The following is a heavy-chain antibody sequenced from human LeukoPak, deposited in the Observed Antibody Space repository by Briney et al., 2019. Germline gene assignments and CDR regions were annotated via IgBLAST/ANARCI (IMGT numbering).Heavy chain of an antibody. CDR3: ARVPPGYYDSSGYYGR. V-gene: IGHV1-2*02. Sequence: ASVKVSCKASGYTFTGYYMHWVRQAPGQGLEWMGWINPNSGGTNYGQKFQGRVTMTRDTSISTAYMELSRLRSDDTAVYYCARVPPGYYDSSGYYGRWGQGTLVTVSS. CDR1: GYTFTGYY. CDR2: INPNSGGT. D-gene: IGHD3-22*01. J-gene: IGHJ4*02.